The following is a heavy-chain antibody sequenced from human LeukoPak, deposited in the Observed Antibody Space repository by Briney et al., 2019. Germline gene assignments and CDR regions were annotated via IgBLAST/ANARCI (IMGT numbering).Heavy chain of an antibody. CDR2: TNPNSGGT. CDR1: GYTFAGYY. CDR3: AREEATVLTPGLAFDI. J-gene: IGHJ3*02. V-gene: IGHV1-2*02. Sequence: ASVKVSCKASGYTFAGYYIHWVRQAPGQGLERVGWTNPNSGGTNYAQNFQGRVTMTRDTSISTAYMELSSLRSDDTAVYYCAREEATVLTPGLAFDIWGQGTMVTVSS. D-gene: IGHD4-23*01.